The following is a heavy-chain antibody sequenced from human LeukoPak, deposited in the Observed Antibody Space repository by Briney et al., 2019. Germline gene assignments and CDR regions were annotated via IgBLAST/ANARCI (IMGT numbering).Heavy chain of an antibody. CDR3: AREVTCGGDCQSFDY. CDR2: IYYSGST. D-gene: IGHD2-21*02. J-gene: IGHJ4*02. CDR1: GGSISSYY. V-gene: IGHV4-59*01. Sequence: SETLSLTCTGSGGSISSYYWSWIRQPPGKGLEWIGYIYYSGSTNYNPSLKSRVTISVDTSKNQFSLKLSSVTAADTAVYYCAREVTCGGDCQSFDYWGQGTLVTVSS.